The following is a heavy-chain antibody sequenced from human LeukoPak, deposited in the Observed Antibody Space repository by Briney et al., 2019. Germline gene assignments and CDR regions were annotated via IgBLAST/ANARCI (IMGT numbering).Heavy chain of an antibody. CDR1: GGSISSYY. D-gene: IGHD3-10*01. CDR3: ARAIRSGSYYVYYYGMDV. J-gene: IGHJ6*02. Sequence: SETLSLTCTVSGGSISSYYWSWIRQPPGKGLEWIGYIYYSGSTNYNPSLKSRVTISVDTSKNQFSLKLSSVTAADTAVYYCARAIRSGSYYVYYYGMDVWGQGTTVTVSS. CDR2: IYYSGST. V-gene: IGHV4-59*01.